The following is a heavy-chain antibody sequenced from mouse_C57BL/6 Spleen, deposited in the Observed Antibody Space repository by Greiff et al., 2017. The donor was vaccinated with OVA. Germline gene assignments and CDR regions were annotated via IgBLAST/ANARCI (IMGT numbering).Heavy chain of an antibody. Sequence: VQLQQSGAELVKPGASVKLSCKASGYTFTSYWMHWVKQRPGQGLEWIGMIHPNSGSTNYNEKFKSKATLTVDKSSSTAYMQLSSLTSEDSAVYYCARGDGYSLYAMDYWGQGTSVTVSS. D-gene: IGHD2-3*01. V-gene: IGHV1-64*01. J-gene: IGHJ4*01. CDR2: IHPNSGST. CDR1: GYTFTSYW. CDR3: ARGDGYSLYAMDY.